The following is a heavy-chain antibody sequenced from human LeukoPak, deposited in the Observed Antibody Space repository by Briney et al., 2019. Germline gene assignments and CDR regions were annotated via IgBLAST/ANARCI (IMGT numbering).Heavy chain of an antibody. D-gene: IGHD3-10*01. CDR3: ARERPSYGALDY. CDR2: ISWNSGSI. CDR1: GFTFDDYA. Sequence: GGSLRLSCAASGFTFDDYAMHWVRQAPGKGLEWVSGISWNSGSIGYADSVKGRFTISRDNAKNSLYLQMNSLRAEDTAVYYCARERPSYGALDYWGQGTLVTVSS. J-gene: IGHJ4*02. V-gene: IGHV3-9*01.